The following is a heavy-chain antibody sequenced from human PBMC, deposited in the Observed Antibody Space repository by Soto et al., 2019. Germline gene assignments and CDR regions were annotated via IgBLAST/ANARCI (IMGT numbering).Heavy chain of an antibody. CDR1: GGSFNRHT. CDR2: VIPILGTA. J-gene: IGHJ4*02. CDR3: ARGWGYDSTDYYYAY. Sequence: QVQLVQSGAEVRKPGSSVRVSCKASGGSFNRHTISWVRQAPGQGLEWMGGVIPILGTANHAQKFQGRVTIIADESTSKVYMEVSSLRSDDTAIYYCARGWGYDSTDYYYAYWGQGTLVIVSS. D-gene: IGHD3-22*01. V-gene: IGHV1-69*01.